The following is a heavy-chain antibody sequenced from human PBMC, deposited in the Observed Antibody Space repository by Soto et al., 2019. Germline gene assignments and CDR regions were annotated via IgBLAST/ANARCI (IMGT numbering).Heavy chain of an antibody. V-gene: IGHV4-30-4*01. CDR1: GGSVSSGDHW. Sequence: LSLTCTVSGGSVSSGDHWWSWIRQPPGTGLEWIGYISDSGTTYSNPSLRSRVAISVDSSKNQFSLEMSSVTAADTAVYYCARRHGYKTSFDYWGQGTLVTVSS. CDR2: ISDSGTT. D-gene: IGHD5-12*01. CDR3: ARRHGYKTSFDY. J-gene: IGHJ4*02.